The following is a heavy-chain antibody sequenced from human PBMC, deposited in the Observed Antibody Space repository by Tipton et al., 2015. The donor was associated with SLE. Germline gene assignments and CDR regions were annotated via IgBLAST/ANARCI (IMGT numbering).Heavy chain of an antibody. J-gene: IGHJ4*02. CDR2: ISGSGLSA. D-gene: IGHD4/OR15-4a*01. V-gene: IGHV3-23*01. CDR3: ATADYGANFLDY. CDR1: GFTFSSYA. Sequence: SLRLSCSASGFTFSSYAMHWVRQAPGKGLEWVSSISGSGLSAYYADSVKGRFTISSDTSKNTVSLQMNSLRAEDTALYFCATADYGANFLDYWGQGTLVTVSS.